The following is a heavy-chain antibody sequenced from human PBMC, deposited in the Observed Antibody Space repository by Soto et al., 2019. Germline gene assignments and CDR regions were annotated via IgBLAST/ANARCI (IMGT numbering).Heavy chain of an antibody. J-gene: IGHJ4*01. CDR2: IYYSGTT. Sequence: PSETLSLTCTVSGGSISSYYWSWIRQPPGKGLEWIGYIYYSGTTTYNPSLRSRVAISLDTSKSQFSLNLRSVTAADTAVYYCARPGGYYQAFNIWGPGALVTVSS. V-gene: IGHV4-59*08. CDR1: GGSISSYY. D-gene: IGHD3-22*01. CDR3: ARPGGYYQAFNI.